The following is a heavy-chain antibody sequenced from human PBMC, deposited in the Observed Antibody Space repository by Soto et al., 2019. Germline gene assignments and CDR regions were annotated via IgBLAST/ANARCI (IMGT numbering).Heavy chain of an antibody. CDR2: VIVSGGDT. CDR1: GFTFPTYA. J-gene: IGHJ5*02. D-gene: IGHD1-1*01. V-gene: IGHV3-23*01. Sequence: GGSLRLSCAASGFTFPTYAMSWVRQAPGKGLAWVSSVIVSGGDTFYADSVKGRFTISRDNFRNTLYLQMNSLTPEDTAVYYCARSSTGVFHLWCLGPLVTLSS. CDR3: ARSSTGVFHL.